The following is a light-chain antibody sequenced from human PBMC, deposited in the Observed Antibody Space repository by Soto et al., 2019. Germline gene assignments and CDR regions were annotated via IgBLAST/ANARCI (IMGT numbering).Light chain of an antibody. CDR3: HHFNSDPWT. J-gene: IGKJ1*01. Sequence: IQLTQSHYSMSVSVGGSLIINKKASHSISGWLAWYQQKPGKAPTLLIYGASSLQAGVPSRFSGSGSVTEFTLSISSLHPEYVPTYYCHHFNSDPWTFGQGTKVDIK. CDR2: GAS. CDR1: HSISGW. V-gene: IGKV1-5*01.